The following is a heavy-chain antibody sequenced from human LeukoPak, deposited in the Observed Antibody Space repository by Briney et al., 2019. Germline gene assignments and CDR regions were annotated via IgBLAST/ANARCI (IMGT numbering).Heavy chain of an antibody. Sequence: SETLSLTCAVSGGSISSGGYSWSWIRQPPGKGLEWIGYIYHSGSTYYNPSLKSRVTISVDRSKNQFSLKLSSVTAADTAVYYCASLSGYYGTFDSWGQGTLVTVSS. J-gene: IGHJ4*02. V-gene: IGHV4-30-2*01. CDR2: IYHSGST. CDR3: ASLSGYYGTFDS. D-gene: IGHD3-22*01. CDR1: GGSISSGGYS.